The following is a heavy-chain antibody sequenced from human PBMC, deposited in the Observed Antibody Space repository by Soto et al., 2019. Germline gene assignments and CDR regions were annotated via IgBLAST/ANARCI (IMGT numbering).Heavy chain of an antibody. CDR2: SSGYGGST. CDR1: GFSFSTYA. Sequence: GESLNISCEASGFSFSTYAMTWVRQAPGKGLEWVSTSSGYGGSTFYADSVKGRFTISRDNSKNTLYLQMSSLRAEDTAVYYCAKEMIASTVADFFDYWGKGTLVTVSS. V-gene: IGHV3-23*01. J-gene: IGHJ4*02. D-gene: IGHD6-19*01. CDR3: AKEMIASTVADFFDY.